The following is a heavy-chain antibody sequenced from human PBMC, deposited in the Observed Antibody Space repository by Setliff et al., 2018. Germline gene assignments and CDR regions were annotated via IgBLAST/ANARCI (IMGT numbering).Heavy chain of an antibody. CDR1: GYSISSGYY. CDR3: TRVGESRYYGSGSYYFFDY. V-gene: IGHV4-38-2*01. CDR2: IFHSGST. Sequence: SETLSLTCAVSGYSISSGYYWGWIRQPPGKGLEWIGSIFHSGSTYYNPSLKSRVTISVDTSKNQFSLRLSSVTAADTAVYYCTRVGESRYYGSGSYYFFDYWGQGTLVTVSS. J-gene: IGHJ4*02. D-gene: IGHD3-10*01.